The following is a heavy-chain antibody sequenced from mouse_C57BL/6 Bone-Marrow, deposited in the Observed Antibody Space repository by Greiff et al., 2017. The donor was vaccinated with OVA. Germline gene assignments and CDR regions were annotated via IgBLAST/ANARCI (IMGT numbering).Heavy chain of an antibody. J-gene: IGHJ3*01. V-gene: IGHV2-6*03. CDR2: IWSDGST. D-gene: IGHD2-5*01. Sequence: VKVVESGPGLVAPSQSLSITCTVSGFSLTSYGVHWVRQPPGKGLEWLVVIWSDGSTTYNSALKSRLSISKDNSKSQVFLKMNSLQTDDTAMYYCARSYYSNSWFAYWGQGTLVTVSA. CDR3: ARSYYSNSWFAY. CDR1: GFSLTSYG.